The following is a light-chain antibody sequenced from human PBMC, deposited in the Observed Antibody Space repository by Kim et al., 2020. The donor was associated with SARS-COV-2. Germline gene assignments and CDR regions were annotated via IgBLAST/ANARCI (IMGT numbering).Light chain of an antibody. Sequence: QSALTQPASVSGSPGQSITISCTGTSSDVGGYDYVSWYQHHPGKAPKLMIYDVSKRPSGVSNRFSGSKSGNTASLSISGLQAEDEADYFCSSCTTSSTYVFGTGTKAPS. CDR3: SSCTTSSTYV. CDR1: SSDVGGYDY. CDR2: DVS. J-gene: IGLJ1*01. V-gene: IGLV2-14*03.